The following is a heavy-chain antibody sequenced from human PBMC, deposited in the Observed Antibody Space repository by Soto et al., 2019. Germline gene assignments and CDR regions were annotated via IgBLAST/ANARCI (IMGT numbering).Heavy chain of an antibody. Sequence: QVQLVQSGAEVKKPGSSVKVSCKASGGTFSSYAISWVRQATGQGLEWMGGIIPIFGTANYAQKFQGRVTITADESTRTAYMELSSLRSEDTAVYSCGRSWYYYYGMDVWGQGTTVTVSS. CDR1: GGTFSSYA. V-gene: IGHV1-69*01. CDR2: IIPIFGTA. CDR3: GRSWYYYYGMDV. J-gene: IGHJ6*02. D-gene: IGHD6-13*01.